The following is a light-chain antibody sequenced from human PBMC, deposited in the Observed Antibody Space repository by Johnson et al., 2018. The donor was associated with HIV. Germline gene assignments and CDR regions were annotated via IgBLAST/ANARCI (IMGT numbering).Light chain of an antibody. CDR1: SSNIGNNY. J-gene: IGLJ1*01. Sequence: QSILTQPPSVSAAPGQKVTISCSGSSSNIGNNYVSWYQQLPGTAPKLLIYDNNKRPSEIPDRISGYKSGTSATLGITGLQTGDEADYYCGTWDNSRSAGEYVFGTGTKVTVL. CDR2: DNN. V-gene: IGLV1-51*01. CDR3: GTWDNSRSAGEYV.